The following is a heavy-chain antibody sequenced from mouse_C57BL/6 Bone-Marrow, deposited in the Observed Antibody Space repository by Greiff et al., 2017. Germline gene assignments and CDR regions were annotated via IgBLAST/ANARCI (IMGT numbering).Heavy chain of an antibody. V-gene: IGHV1-64*01. D-gene: IGHD1-1*01. CDR3: ARRDYGSRAWFAY. CDR1: GYTFTSYW. Sequence: QVQLQQPGAELVKPGASVKLSCKASGYTFTSYWMHWVKQRPGQGLEWIGMIHPTSGSTNYNEKFKSKATLAVDKSSSTAYMQLSSLTSEDSAVYFCARRDYGSRAWFAYWGQGTLVTVSA. J-gene: IGHJ3*01. CDR2: IHPTSGST.